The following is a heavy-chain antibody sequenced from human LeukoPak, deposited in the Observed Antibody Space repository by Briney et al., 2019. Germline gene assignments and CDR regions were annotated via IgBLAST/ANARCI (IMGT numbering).Heavy chain of an antibody. Sequence: SETLSLTCTVSGGSISSYYWSWIRQPPGKGLEWIGYIYTSGSTNYNPSLKSRVTISVDTSKNQFSLKLSSVPAADTAVYYCARLGCSGGSCYRGYSYGKDYYYYYMDVWGKGTTVTVSS. J-gene: IGHJ6*03. CDR3: ARLGCSGGSCYRGYSYGKDYYYYYMDV. D-gene: IGHD2-15*01. V-gene: IGHV4-4*09. CDR1: GGSISSYY. CDR2: IYTSGST.